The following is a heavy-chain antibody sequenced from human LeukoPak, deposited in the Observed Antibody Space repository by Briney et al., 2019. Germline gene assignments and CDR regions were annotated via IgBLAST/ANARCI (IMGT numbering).Heavy chain of an antibody. CDR2: ISSSSSTI. V-gene: IGHV3-48*01. Sequence: PGGSLRLSCAASGFTFSSYSMNWVRQAPGKGLEWVSYISSSSSTIYYADSVKGRFTISRDNAKNSLYLQMNSLRAEDTAVYYCARSGSYYSADASDIWGQGTMVTVSS. D-gene: IGHD1-26*01. CDR1: GFTFSSYS. J-gene: IGHJ3*02. CDR3: ARSGSYYSADASDI.